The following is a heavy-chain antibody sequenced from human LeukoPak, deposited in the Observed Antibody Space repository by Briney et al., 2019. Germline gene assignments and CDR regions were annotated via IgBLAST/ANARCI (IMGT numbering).Heavy chain of an antibody. CDR1: GFNFSDYY. CDR2: SSSSSSDT. Sequence: PGGSLRLSCAASGFNFSDYYISWIRQAPGKGLEWVSYSSSSSSDTNYADSVKGRFTISRDNAKNSLYLQMNSLRAEDTAVYYCARWRNGGYFDYWGQGTLVTVSS. CDR3: ARWRNGGYFDY. V-gene: IGHV3-11*03. J-gene: IGHJ4*02. D-gene: IGHD2-8*01.